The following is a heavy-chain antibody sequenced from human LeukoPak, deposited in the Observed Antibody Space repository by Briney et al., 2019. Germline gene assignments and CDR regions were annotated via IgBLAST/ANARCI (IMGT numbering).Heavy chain of an antibody. CDR1: GFTFGDYG. CDR3: AKDTVTPPLYYYYYGMDV. Sequence: GGSLRLSCTASGFTFGDYGMSWFRQAPGKGLEWVSAISGSGGSTYYADSVKGRFTISRDNSKNTLYLQMNSLRAEDTAVYYCAKDTVTPPLYYYYYGMDVWGQGTTVTVSS. J-gene: IGHJ6*02. CDR2: ISGSGGST. D-gene: IGHD4-11*01. V-gene: IGHV3-23*01.